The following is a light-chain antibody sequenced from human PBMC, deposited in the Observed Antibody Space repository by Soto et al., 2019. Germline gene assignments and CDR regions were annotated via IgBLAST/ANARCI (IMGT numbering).Light chain of an antibody. V-gene: IGKV3-15*01. CDR3: QQYNNWPPWT. CDR2: GAS. J-gene: IGKJ1*01. CDR1: QSVSSN. Sequence: EIVMTQSPATLSVSPGERATLSCRASQSVSSNLAWYQQKPGQAPRLLIYGASTRATGIPARFSGSGSGTEFTLTISSLQSEDFAFYYCQQYNNWPPWTSGQGTKVEIK.